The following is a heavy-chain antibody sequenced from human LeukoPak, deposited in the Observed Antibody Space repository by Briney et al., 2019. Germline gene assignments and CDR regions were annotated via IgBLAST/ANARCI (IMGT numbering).Heavy chain of an antibody. J-gene: IGHJ4*02. CDR2: ISAYNDNT. CDR1: GYTFTSYG. CDR3: ARVGSSSHFPSDY. D-gene: IGHD6-13*01. Sequence: AAVMVSCKASGYTFTSYGISWVRQAPGQGLEWMGWISAYNDNTNYAQTLQGRVTMTTDTSTSTAYMELRSLRSDDTAVCYCARVGSSSHFPSDYWGQGTLVTVSS. V-gene: IGHV1-18*01.